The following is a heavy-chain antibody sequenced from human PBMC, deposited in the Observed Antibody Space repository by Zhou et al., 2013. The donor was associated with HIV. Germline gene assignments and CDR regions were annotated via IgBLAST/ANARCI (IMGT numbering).Heavy chain of an antibody. J-gene: IGHJ4*02. D-gene: IGHD3-16*01. V-gene: IGHV1-18*01. CDR2: ISGDNGKT. CDR1: GYSFNSYG. Sequence: QVKLMQSGAEVKKPGASVRVSCKASGYSFNSYGISWVRQAPGQGLEWMGWISGDNGKTKYAQKFQGRVSMTTDTSTSTAYMEVRSLRSDDTAVYYCARLIFDRSDYWGQGTLVTVSS. CDR3: ARLIFDRSDY.